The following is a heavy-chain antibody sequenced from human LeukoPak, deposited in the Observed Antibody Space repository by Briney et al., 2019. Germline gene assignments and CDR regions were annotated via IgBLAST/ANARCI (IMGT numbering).Heavy chain of an antibody. D-gene: IGHD3-22*01. CDR2: FWAHARSQ. V-gene: IGHV3-33*01. CDR1: GFILSNHG. J-gene: IGHJ4*02. Sequence: GGSVRLLCAACGFILSNHGMQWVRQTTGKGLEWVAVFWAHARSQYCADSVKGRLTISRDTSRSTVHLQMHSLRVEDTAVYYCSRDDETSGHYSLFEYWGQGTRVTVAS. CDR3: SRDDETSGHYSLFEY.